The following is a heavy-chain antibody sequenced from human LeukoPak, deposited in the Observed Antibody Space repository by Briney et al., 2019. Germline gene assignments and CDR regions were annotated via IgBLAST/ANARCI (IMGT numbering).Heavy chain of an antibody. V-gene: IGHV4-61*02. Sequence: SETLSLTCTVSGGSISSGSYYWSWIRQPAGKGLEWIGRIYTSGSTNYNPSLKSRVTISVDTSKNQFSLKLSSVTAADTAVYYCASSIGANYYGSGIDYWGQGTLVTVSS. J-gene: IGHJ4*02. CDR3: ASSIGANYYGSGIDY. CDR2: IYTSGST. D-gene: IGHD3-10*01. CDR1: GGSISSGSYY.